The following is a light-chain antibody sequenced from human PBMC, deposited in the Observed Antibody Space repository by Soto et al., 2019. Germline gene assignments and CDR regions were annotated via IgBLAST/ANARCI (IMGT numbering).Light chain of an antibody. CDR2: GIF. CDR1: QTISSDY. Sequence: SVLPQSPGTLSLSPGERATISCRATQTISSDYLAWYQQKPGQAPRLLIYGIFHRATGIPDRFSASGFGTDFTLTISRLEPEDFAVYYCEQYSNSPRTFGQGTKVDIK. J-gene: IGKJ1*01. V-gene: IGKV3-20*01. CDR3: EQYSNSPRT.